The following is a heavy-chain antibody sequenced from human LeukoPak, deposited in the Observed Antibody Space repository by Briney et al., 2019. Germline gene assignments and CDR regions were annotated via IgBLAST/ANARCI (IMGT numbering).Heavy chain of an antibody. CDR3: ARARYSYGYEAIDYFPTDRKAIDY. J-gene: IGHJ4*02. Sequence: EAGGSLRLSCAASGFTFSSYAMSWVRQAPGEGLEWVSAISGRGGSTYYADSVRGRFTISRDNSKNTLYLQVNSLRAEDTAVYYCARARYSYGYEAIDYFPTDRKAIDYWGQGTLVTVSS. D-gene: IGHD5-18*01. CDR2: ISGRGGST. CDR1: GFTFSSYA. V-gene: IGHV3-23*01.